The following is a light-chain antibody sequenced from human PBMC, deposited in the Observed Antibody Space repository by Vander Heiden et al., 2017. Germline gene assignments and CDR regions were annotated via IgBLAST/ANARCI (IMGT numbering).Light chain of an antibody. Sequence: VLTQSPATLSLSPGERATLSFRASQSVSSSYLAWYQQKPGQAPRLLIYGASSRSTGIPDRFSGSGSGTDFFLTISRLEPEDFAVYYCQQYGSSPTWTFGQGTKVEIK. V-gene: IGKV3-20*01. CDR2: GAS. CDR3: QQYGSSPTWT. J-gene: IGKJ1*01. CDR1: QSVSSSY.